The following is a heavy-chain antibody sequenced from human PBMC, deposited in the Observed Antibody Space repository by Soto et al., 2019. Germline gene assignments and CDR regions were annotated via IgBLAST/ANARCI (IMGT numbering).Heavy chain of an antibody. CDR1: GGSISSSNYY. D-gene: IGHD1-26*01. CDR2: IYYSGST. J-gene: IGHJ5*02. Sequence: QLQLQESGPGLVKPSETLSLTCTVSGGSISSSNYYWGWIRQPPGKGLEWIGSIYYSGSTYYNPSPKSRVTISVDTAKSQFALKLSSVTAACTAVYYCATQEVGGSYVYTFDPWGQGTLVTVSS. CDR3: ATQEVGGSYVYTFDP. V-gene: IGHV4-39*01.